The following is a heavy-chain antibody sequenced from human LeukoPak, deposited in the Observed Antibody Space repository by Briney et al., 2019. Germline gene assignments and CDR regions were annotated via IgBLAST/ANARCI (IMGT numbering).Heavy chain of an antibody. CDR1: GGSISSYY. D-gene: IGHD1-7*01. Sequence: SETLSLTCTVSGGSISSYYWSWIRQPPGKGLEWIGHIYNSGSTNYNPSLKSRVTISVDTSKNQFSLKLSSVTAADTAVYYCARLRANWNYVNWFDPWGQGTLVTVSS. J-gene: IGHJ5*02. V-gene: IGHV4-59*08. CDR3: ARLRANWNYVNWFDP. CDR2: IYNSGST.